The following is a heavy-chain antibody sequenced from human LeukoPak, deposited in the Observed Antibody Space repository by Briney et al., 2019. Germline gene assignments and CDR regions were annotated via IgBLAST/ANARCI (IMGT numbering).Heavy chain of an antibody. CDR3: TKEARLGEWYFDL. CDR2: VSFNGIVA. J-gene: IGHJ2*01. Sequence: PGGSLRLSCAASGFTFSSTGMQWVRQAPGKGLEWVAVVSFNGIVAFYTDSVQGRFTISRDNSKNTVYMQMNSLRPEDTAVYYCTKEARLGEWYFDLWGRGTLVTVSS. V-gene: IGHV3-30*18. CDR1: GFTFSSTG. D-gene: IGHD3-3*01.